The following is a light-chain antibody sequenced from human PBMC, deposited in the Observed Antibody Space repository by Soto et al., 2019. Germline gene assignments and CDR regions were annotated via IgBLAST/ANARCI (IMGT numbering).Light chain of an antibody. J-gene: IGKJ5*01. CDR2: DAS. CDR3: QRGDT. V-gene: IGKV3-11*01. Sequence: IVLTQSPATLSLSPGERATLSCRASQSVNSNLAWYQQKPGQAPRLLIYDASNRATGIPARFSGSGSGTDFTLTISSLEPEDFAVYYCQRGDTFGQGTRLEIK. CDR1: QSVNSN.